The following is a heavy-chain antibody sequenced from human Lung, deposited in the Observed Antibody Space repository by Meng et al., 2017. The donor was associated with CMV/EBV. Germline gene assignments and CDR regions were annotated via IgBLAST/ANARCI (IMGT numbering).Heavy chain of an antibody. Sequence: QVQLVQSGAEVKKPGASVMVSCKASGYTFTGYYMHWLRQAPGQGLEWVGRITPSSGGTTYAQKFQGRVTMTRDTSISTAYMELSSLRSDDAAIYYCVRANLGSADYWGQGTLVTVSS. J-gene: IGHJ4*02. CDR1: GYTFTGYY. V-gene: IGHV1-2*06. D-gene: IGHD7-27*01. CDR2: ITPSSGGT. CDR3: VRANLGSADY.